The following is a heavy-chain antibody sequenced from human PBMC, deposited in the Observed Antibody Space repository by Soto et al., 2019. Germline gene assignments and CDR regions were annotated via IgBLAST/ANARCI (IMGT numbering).Heavy chain of an antibody. CDR2: IYYSGST. CDR3: ARVNKDIVVVPAEADAFDI. D-gene: IGHD2-2*01. V-gene: IGHV4-59*08. J-gene: IGHJ3*02. Sequence: SETLSLTCTVSGGSISSYYWSWIRQPPGKGLEWIGYIYYSGSTNYNPSLKSRVTISVDTSKNQFSLKLSSVTAADTAVYYCARVNKDIVVVPAEADAFDIWGQGTMVTVSS. CDR1: GGSISSYY.